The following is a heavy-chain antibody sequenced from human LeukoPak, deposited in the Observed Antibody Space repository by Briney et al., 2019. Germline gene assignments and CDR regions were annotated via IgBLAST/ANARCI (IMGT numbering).Heavy chain of an antibody. CDR1: GLTFSDYY. CDR3: AREKKGYCSSTSCSSFDP. D-gene: IGHD2-2*01. J-gene: IGHJ5*02. V-gene: IGHV3-11*01. Sequence: GGSLRLSCAASGLTFSDYYMSWIRQAPGKGLEWVSYISSSGSTIYYADSVKGRFTISRDNAKNSLYLQMNSLRAEDTAVYYCAREKKGYCSSTSCSSFDPWGQGTLVTVSS. CDR2: ISSSGSTI.